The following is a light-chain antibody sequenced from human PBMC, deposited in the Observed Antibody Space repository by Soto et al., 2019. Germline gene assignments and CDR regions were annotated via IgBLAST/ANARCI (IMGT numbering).Light chain of an antibody. J-gene: IGLJ2*01. CDR3: SLYTSSSTVI. V-gene: IGLV2-18*01. CDR1: SSDVGSYNR. CDR2: EVS. Sequence: QSALTQPPSESGSPGQSVTISCTGASSDVGSYNRVSWYQQPPGTAPKLMIYEVSNRPSGVPDRFSGSESGNTASLTISGLQAEDEADYYCSLYTSSSTVIFGGGTKLTVL.